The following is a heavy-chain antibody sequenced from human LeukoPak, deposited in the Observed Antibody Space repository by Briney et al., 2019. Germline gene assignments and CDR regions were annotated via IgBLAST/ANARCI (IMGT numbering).Heavy chain of an antibody. CDR1: GYTFTGYY. CDR2: INPNSGGT. CDR3: ARVPTRQWPLQY. V-gene: IGHV1-2*02. J-gene: IGHJ4*02. D-gene: IGHD6-19*01. Sequence: ASVKVSCKASGYTFTGYYMHWVRQAPGQGLDWMGWINPNSGGTNYAQKFQGRVTMTRDTSISTAYMELSRLRSDDTAVYYCARVPTRQWPLQYWGQGTLVTVSS.